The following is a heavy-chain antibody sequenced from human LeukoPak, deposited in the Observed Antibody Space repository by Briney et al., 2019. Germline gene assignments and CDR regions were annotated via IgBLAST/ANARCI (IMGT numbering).Heavy chain of an antibody. Sequence: PGGSLRLSCAASGFTFSSYSMNWVRQAPGKGLEWVSSISSSSSYIYYADSVKGRFTIPRDNAKNSLYLQMNSLRAEDTAVYYCAREISDDILTGYYIGYNWFDPWGQGTPVTVSS. D-gene: IGHD3-9*01. CDR3: AREISDDILTGYYIGYNWFDP. CDR1: GFTFSSYS. J-gene: IGHJ5*02. V-gene: IGHV3-21*01. CDR2: ISSSSSYI.